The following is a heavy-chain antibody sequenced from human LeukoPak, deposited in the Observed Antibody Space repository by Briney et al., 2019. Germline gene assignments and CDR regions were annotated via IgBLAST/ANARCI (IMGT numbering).Heavy chain of an antibody. D-gene: IGHD3-16*01. CDR1: GGSFSGYY. Sequence: SETLSLTCAVYGGSFSGYYWSWIRQPPGKGLEWIGEINHSGSTNYSPSLKSRVTISVDTSKNQFSLKLSSVTAADTAVYYCASSGFIPRYYWGQGTLVTVSS. CDR3: ASSGFIPRYY. V-gene: IGHV4-34*01. J-gene: IGHJ4*02. CDR2: INHSGST.